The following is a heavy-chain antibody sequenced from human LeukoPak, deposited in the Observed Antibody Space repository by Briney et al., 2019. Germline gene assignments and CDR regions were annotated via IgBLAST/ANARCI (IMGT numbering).Heavy chain of an antibody. V-gene: IGHV4-38-2*01. D-gene: IGHD1-26*01. CDR1: GYSISSGYY. CDR3: ARRGGSYGIDY. CDR2: IYHSGST. J-gene: IGHJ4*02. Sequence: SETLSLTXAVSGYSISSGYYWGWIRKPPGKGLERIGSIYHSGSTYYNPSLKSRVTISVDTSKNQFSLKLSSVTAADTAVYYCARRGGSYGIDYWGQGTLVTVSS.